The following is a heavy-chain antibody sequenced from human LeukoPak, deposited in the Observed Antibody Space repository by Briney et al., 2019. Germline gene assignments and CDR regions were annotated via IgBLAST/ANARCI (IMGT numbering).Heavy chain of an antibody. CDR3: ARGRDGYKYHFDY. V-gene: IGHV4-59*01. CDR1: GGSMSSYY. J-gene: IGHJ4*02. Sequence: SETLSLTCTVSGGSMSSYYWSWIRQPPGKGLEWIGYVYYSGSTNYNTSLKSRVTISVDTSKNQLSLRLSSVTAADAAVYYCARGRDGYKYHFDYWGQGTLVTVSS. D-gene: IGHD5-12*01. CDR2: VYYSGST.